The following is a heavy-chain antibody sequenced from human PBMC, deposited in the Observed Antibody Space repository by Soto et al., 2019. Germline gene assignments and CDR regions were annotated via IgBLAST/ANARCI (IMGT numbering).Heavy chain of an antibody. CDR3: ARGLKPYIVVVPAARGMDV. J-gene: IGHJ6*02. V-gene: IGHV3-21*01. CDR1: GFTFSSYS. CDR2: ISSSSSYI. Sequence: GGSLRLSCAASGFTFSSYSMNWVRQAPGKGLEWVSSISSSSSYIYYADSVKGRVTISRDNAKNSLYLQMNSLRAEDTAVYYCARGLKPYIVVVPAARGMDVWGQGTTVTVSS. D-gene: IGHD2-2*01.